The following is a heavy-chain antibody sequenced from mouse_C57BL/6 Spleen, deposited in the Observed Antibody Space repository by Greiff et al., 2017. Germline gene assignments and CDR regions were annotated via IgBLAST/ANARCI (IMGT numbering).Heavy chain of an antibody. V-gene: IGHV5-16*01. CDR3: ARDGYAMDY. CDR2: INYDGSST. Sequence: EVKLVESEGGLVQPGSSMKLSCTASGFTFSDYYMAWVRQVPEKGLEWVANINYDGSSTYYLDSLKSRFIFSRDNAENILYLQMSSLKSEDTATYYCARDGYAMDYWGQGTSVTVSS. J-gene: IGHJ4*01. CDR1: GFTFSDYY.